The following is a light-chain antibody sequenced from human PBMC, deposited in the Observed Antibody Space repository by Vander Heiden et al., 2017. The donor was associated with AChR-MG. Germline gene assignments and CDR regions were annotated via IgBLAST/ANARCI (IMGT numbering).Light chain of an antibody. J-gene: IGLJ3*02. CDR2: EVS. V-gene: IGLV2-14*03. CDR1: SSDVGYDNY. CDR3: SSYTGSWV. Sequence: QSALTPPASVSGSPGQSITISCTGTSSDVGYDNYVSWYQQHPAKAPKLMIFEVSKRPSGVSNRFSGSKSGNTASLTISELQAEDEADYYCSSYTGSWVFGGGTKLTVL.